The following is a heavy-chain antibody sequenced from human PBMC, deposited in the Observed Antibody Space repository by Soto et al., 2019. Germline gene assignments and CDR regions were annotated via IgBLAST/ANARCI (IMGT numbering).Heavy chain of an antibody. CDR1: GFTFSSYA. CDR2: ISGSGGST. CDR3: ALIGYYEYMWGSYRYTGGALEAY. Sequence: EVQLLESGGGLVQPGGSLRLSCAASGFTFSSYAMSWVRQAPGKGLEWVSAISGSGGSTYYADSVKGRFTISRDNSKYTLYVQMNSGRADDTAVYYCALIGYYEYMWGSYRYTGGALEAYWGQGTLVTVSS. V-gene: IGHV3-23*01. J-gene: IGHJ4*02. D-gene: IGHD3-16*02.